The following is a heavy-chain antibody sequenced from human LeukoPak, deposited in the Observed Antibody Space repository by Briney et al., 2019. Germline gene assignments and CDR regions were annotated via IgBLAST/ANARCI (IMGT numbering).Heavy chain of an antibody. CDR1: GGTFSSYA. V-gene: IGHV1-69*04. J-gene: IGHJ4*02. CDR3: ARTGPDILTGYYTPAIGPFDY. D-gene: IGHD3-9*01. CDR2: IIPILGIA. Sequence: GASVKVSCKASGGTFSSYAISWVRQAPGQGLEWMGRIIPILGIANYAQKFQGRVTITADKSTSTAYMELSSLRSDDTAVYYCARTGPDILTGYYTPAIGPFDYWGQGTLVTVSS.